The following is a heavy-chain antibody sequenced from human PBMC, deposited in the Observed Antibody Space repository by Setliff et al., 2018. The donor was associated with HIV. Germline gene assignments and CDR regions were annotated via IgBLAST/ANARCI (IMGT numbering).Heavy chain of an antibody. J-gene: IGHJ6*02. Sequence: ASVKVSCKASGYTFTEFYVHWVRQAPGQGLEWMGWINPNSGGTNYAQKFQGRVTMTRDTSISTAYMELSRLRSDDTAVYYCARDLGQLVQSFYYYYGMDVWGQGTTVTVSS. CDR2: INPNSGGT. CDR3: ARDLGQLVQSFYYYYGMDV. CDR1: GYTFTEFY. D-gene: IGHD6-6*01. V-gene: IGHV1-2*02.